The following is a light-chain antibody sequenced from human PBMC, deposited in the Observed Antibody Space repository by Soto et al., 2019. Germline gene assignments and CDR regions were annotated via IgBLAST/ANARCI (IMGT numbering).Light chain of an antibody. CDR3: ETWDSNSWV. J-gene: IGLJ3*02. V-gene: IGLV4-60*02. CDR1: RGHSSYI. CDR2: LEGSGSY. Sequence: QPVLTQSSSASASLGSSVKLACTQSRGHSSYIIAWHQQQPGKAPRYLMKLEGSGSYNKGSGVPDRFSGSSSGADRYLTISNLQFEDEADYYCETWDSNSWVFGGGTKLTVL.